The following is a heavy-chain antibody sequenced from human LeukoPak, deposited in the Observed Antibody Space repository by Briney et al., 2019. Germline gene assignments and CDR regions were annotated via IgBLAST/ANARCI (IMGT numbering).Heavy chain of an antibody. CDR1: GFTFSSYS. V-gene: IGHV3-48*01. CDR3: ARPDIVVVPAANFYYYGMDV. J-gene: IGHJ6*02. D-gene: IGHD2-2*01. CDR2: ISSSSSTI. Sequence: GGSLRLSCAASGFTFSSYSMNWVRQAPGKGLEWVSYISSSSSTIYYADSVKGRFTISRDNAKNSLYLQMNSLRAEDTAVYYCARPDIVVVPAANFYYYGMDVWGQGTTVTVSS.